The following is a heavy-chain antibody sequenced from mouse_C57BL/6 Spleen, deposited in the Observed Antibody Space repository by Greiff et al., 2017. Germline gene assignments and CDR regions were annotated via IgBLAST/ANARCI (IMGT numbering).Heavy chain of an antibody. V-gene: IGHV1-26*01. D-gene: IGHD1-1*01. CDR2: INPNNGGT. J-gene: IGHJ1*03. CDR1: GYTFTDYY. CDR3: ARRYGSSYGWYFDV. Sequence: EVQLQQSGPELVKPGASVKISCKASGYTFTDYYMNWVKQSHGKSLEWIGDINPNNGGTSYNQKFKGKATLTVDKSSSTAYMELRSLTSEDSAVYYCARRYGSSYGWYFDVWGTGTTVTVSS.